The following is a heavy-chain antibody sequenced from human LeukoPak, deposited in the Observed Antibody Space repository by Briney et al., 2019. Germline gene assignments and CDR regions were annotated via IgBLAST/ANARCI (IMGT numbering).Heavy chain of an antibody. CDR3: TRDLGYCSSTSCYPHYYYMDV. V-gene: IGHV1-8*01. CDR1: GYTFTSYD. D-gene: IGHD2-2*01. Sequence: ASVKVSCKASGYTFTSYDINWVRQATGQGLEWMGWMNPNSGNTGYAQKFQGRVTMTRNTSISTAYMELSSLRSEDTAVYYCTRDLGYCSSTSCYPHYYYMDVWGKGTTVTVSS. J-gene: IGHJ6*03. CDR2: MNPNSGNT.